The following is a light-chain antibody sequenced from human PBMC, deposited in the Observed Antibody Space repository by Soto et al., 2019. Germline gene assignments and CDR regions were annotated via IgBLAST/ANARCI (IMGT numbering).Light chain of an antibody. CDR1: SSDVGSYNF. CDR3: CSYAGSSTYV. J-gene: IGLJ1*01. V-gene: IGLV2-23*01. Sequence: QSALTQPASVSGSPGQSITISCTGTSSDVGSYNFVSWYQQHPGKAPKLMIYEGSKRPSGVSNRFSGSKSGNTASLTISGLQAEDEADYCCCSYAGSSTYVFGTGTKVTVL. CDR2: EGS.